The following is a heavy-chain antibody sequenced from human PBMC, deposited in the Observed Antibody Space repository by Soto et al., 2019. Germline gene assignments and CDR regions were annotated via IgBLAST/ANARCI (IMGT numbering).Heavy chain of an antibody. CDR1: GGSISSNNW. J-gene: IGHJ4*02. V-gene: IGHV4-4*02. Sequence: TLSLTCAVSGGSISSNNWWAWVRQPPGKGLEWIGEIFQNGGTYYNTSLKSRVTLSVDKSKNQFSLMLDSVTAADTAVYYCAGHPSGISPHFDYWGPGTLVTVSS. CDR3: AGHPSGISPHFDY. CDR2: IFQNGGT.